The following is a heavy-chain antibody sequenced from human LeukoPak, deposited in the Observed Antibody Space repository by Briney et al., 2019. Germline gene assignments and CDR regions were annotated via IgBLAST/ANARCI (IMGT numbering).Heavy chain of an antibody. CDR2: MSGSGDGT. CDR1: GFAFSNFA. V-gene: IGHV3-23*01. J-gene: IGHJ6*03. Sequence: GGSLRLSCAASGFAFSNFAMSWVRQAPRKGLEWVSAMSGSGDGTYYADSVKGRFTISRDNSKNTLYLQMNSLRAEDTAVYYCAKMMGQRLYDYCMDVWGKGTTVTVSS. D-gene: IGHD3-16*01. CDR3: AKMMGQRLYDYCMDV.